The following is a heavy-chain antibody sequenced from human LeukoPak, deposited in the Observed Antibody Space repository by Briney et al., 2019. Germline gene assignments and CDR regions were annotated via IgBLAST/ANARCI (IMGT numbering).Heavy chain of an antibody. Sequence: SLKVSCKASGGTFSSYAISCVRKAPGAVLEWRGGIIPIFGTANYAQKFQGRVTITADESTSTAYMELSSLRSEDTAVYYCATLSQVPAAIWGTGAFDIWGQGTMVTVSS. J-gene: IGHJ3*02. V-gene: IGHV1-69*01. D-gene: IGHD2-2*02. CDR2: IIPIFGTA. CDR3: ATLSQVPAAIWGTGAFDI. CDR1: GGTFSSYA.